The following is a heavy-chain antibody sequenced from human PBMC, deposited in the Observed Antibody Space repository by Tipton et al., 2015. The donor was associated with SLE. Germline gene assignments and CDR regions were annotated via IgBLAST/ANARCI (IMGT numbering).Heavy chain of an antibody. Sequence: SLRLSCAASGFSFRDFSMNWVRLAPGQGLEWVSVIYSADSSTYYADSVKGRFTISRDNSKNTLYLQMHSLRVEDTAVYYCAKTQAAADYHYYYMDVWGKGTTVTVSS. D-gene: IGHD6-13*01. J-gene: IGHJ6*03. V-gene: IGHV3-23*03. CDR3: AKTQAAADYHYYYMDV. CDR1: GFSFRDFS. CDR2: IYSADSST.